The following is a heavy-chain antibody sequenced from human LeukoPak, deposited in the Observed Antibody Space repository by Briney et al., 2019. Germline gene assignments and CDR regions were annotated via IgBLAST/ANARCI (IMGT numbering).Heavy chain of an antibody. CDR3: TREYPASFDY. Sequence: GGSLRLSCAASGFTFSNYWMHWARQAPGKGLVWVSRINSDGSSTSYADSVKGRFTISRDNAKNTLYLQMNSLREEDTAVYYCTREYPASFDYWGQGILVTVSS. CDR2: INSDGSST. J-gene: IGHJ4*02. V-gene: IGHV3-74*01. CDR1: GFTFSNYW.